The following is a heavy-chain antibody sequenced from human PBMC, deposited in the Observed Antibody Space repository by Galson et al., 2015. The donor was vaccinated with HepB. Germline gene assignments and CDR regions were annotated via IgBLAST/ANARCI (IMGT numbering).Heavy chain of an antibody. CDR3: AREGPRHSMIVAETIAPTRLYYFDY. J-gene: IGHJ4*02. D-gene: IGHD3-22*01. Sequence: SVKVSCKASGYTFTGYYMHWVRQAPGQGLEWMGWINPNSGGTNYAQKFQGRVTMTRDTSISTAYMELSRLRSDDTAVYYCAREGPRHSMIVAETIAPTRLYYFDYWGQGTLVTVSS. CDR2: INPNSGGT. CDR1: GYTFTGYY. V-gene: IGHV1-2*02.